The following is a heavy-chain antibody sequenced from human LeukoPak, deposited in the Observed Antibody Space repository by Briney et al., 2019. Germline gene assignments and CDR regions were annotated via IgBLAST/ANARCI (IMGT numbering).Heavy chain of an antibody. CDR3: ARRYSYGFLDAFDI. CDR2: INHSGST. J-gene: IGHJ3*02. CDR1: GGSFSGYY. Sequence: PSETLSLTCAVYGGSFSGYYWSWIRQPPWKGLEWIGEINHSGSTNYNPSLKSRVTISVDTSKNQFSLKLSSVTAADTAVYYCARRYSYGFLDAFDIWGQGTMVTVSS. D-gene: IGHD5-18*01. V-gene: IGHV4-34*01.